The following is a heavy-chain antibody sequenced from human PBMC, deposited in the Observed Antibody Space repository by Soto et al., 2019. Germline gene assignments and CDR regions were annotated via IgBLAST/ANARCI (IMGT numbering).Heavy chain of an antibody. CDR3: IQSRCGGDCLEIYSSHGYYGLDV. V-gene: IGHV2-5*02. D-gene: IGHD2-21*02. CDR1: GLSLRTTGVG. CDR2: LYWDDDK. J-gene: IGHJ6*02. Sequence: QITLKESGPTLVKPTQTLTLTCTVSGLSLRTTGVGVGWVRQPPGKALEWLALLYWDDDKRYSPSLKSRLTITNDISEKQMVLTLTNMDTVDTATYYCIQSRCGGDCLEIYSSHGYYGLDVWGHGTTITVSS.